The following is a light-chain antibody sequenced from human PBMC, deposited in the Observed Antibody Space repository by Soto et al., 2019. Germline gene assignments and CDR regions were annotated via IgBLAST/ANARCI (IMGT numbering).Light chain of an antibody. CDR2: LEDSGNY. Sequence: QPVLTQSSSASASLGSSVKLTCTLSSRHSSYIIAWHQQQPGKAPRYLMKLEDSGNYNKGNGVPDRFSGSSSGADRYLTISNLQSEDEADYYCETWDSNTRVFGGGTKLTVL. V-gene: IGLV4-60*03. J-gene: IGLJ3*02. CDR3: ETWDSNTRV. CDR1: SRHSSYI.